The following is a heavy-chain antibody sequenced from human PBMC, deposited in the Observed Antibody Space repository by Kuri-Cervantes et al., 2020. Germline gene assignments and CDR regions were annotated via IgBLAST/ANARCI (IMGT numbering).Heavy chain of an antibody. CDR1: GFTFSSYG. D-gene: IGHD5-18*01. CDR3: AKVSEQLPPDY. J-gene: IGHJ4*02. Sequence: GESLKISCAASGFTFSSYGMHWVRQAPGKGLEWVAVISYDGSNKYYADSVKGRFTISRDNSKNTLYLQMNSLRAEDTAVYYCAKVSEQLPPDYRGQGTLVTVSS. V-gene: IGHV3-30*18. CDR2: ISYDGSNK.